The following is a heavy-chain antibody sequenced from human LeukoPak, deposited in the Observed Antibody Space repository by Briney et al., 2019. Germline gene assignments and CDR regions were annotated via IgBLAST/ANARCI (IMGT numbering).Heavy chain of an antibody. CDR1: GFTFSSYG. Sequence: PGGSLRLSCAASGFTFSSYGMNWVRQAPGKGLEWVSYISSSGSTIYYADSVKGRFTISRDNAKNSLYLQMNSLRAEDTAVYYCARDRGSYYYYMDVWGKGTTVTVSS. D-gene: IGHD1-26*01. J-gene: IGHJ6*03. CDR3: ARDRGSYYYYMDV. CDR2: ISSSGSTI. V-gene: IGHV3-48*03.